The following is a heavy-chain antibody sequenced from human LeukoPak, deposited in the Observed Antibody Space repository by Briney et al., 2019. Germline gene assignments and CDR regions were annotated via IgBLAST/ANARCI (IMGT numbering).Heavy chain of an antibody. CDR2: INPSGGTT. D-gene: IGHD2-15*01. CDR3: ARRRCSGGSCYANWVDY. Sequence: ASVKVSCKAPGYTFINYYMHWVRQAPGQGLEWMGIINPSGGTTSYAQNFQGRVTMTRDTSTSTVYMELSSLRSDDTAVYYCARRRCSGGSCYANWVDYWGQGTLVTVSS. J-gene: IGHJ4*02. CDR1: GYTFINYY. V-gene: IGHV1-46*01.